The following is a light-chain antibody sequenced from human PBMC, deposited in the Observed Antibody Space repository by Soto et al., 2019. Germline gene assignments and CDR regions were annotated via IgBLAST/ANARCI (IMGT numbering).Light chain of an antibody. J-gene: IGLJ2*01. Sequence: QSVLTQPPSASGTPGQRVTISCSGSSSNIGSNSVNWYQQLPGTAPKLLIYSTNQRPSVVPDRFSGSKSDTSASLAISGLQSEAEDDYYCAAWDASLNGEVVFGGGTKLTVL. V-gene: IGLV1-44*01. CDR2: STN. CDR1: SSNIGSNS. CDR3: AAWDASLNGEVV.